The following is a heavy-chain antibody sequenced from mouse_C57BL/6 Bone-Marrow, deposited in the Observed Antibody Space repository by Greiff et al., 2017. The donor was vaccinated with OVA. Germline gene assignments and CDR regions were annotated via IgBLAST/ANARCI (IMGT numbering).Heavy chain of an antibody. J-gene: IGHJ2*01. CDR2: IRLKSDNYAT. CDR1: GFTFSNYW. V-gene: IGHV6-3*01. CDR3: TGPDY. Sequence: EVKVEESGGGLVQPGGSMKLSCVASGFTFSNYWMNWVRQSPEKGLEWVAQIRLKSDNYATHYAESVKGRFTISRDYSKSSVYLQMNNLRAEDTGIYYCTGPDYWGQGTTLTVSS.